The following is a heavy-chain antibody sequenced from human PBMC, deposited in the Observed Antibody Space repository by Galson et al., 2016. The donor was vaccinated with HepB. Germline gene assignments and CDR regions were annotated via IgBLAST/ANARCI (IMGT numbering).Heavy chain of an antibody. CDR3: AREFALEMGGDY. CDR1: GFTFSSYE. D-gene: IGHD5-24*01. CDR2: ISSSGSTI. Sequence: SLRLSCAASGFTFSSYEMNWVRQAPGKGLEWVSYISSSGSTIYYADSVKGRFTISRDNAKNSLYLQMNSLRAKDTAVYYCAREFALEMGGDYWGQGTLVTVSS. V-gene: IGHV3-48*03. J-gene: IGHJ4*02.